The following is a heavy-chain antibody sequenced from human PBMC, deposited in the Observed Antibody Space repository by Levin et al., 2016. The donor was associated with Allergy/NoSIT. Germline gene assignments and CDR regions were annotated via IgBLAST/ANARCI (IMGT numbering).Heavy chain of an antibody. D-gene: IGHD3-16*02. J-gene: IGHJ6*03. V-gene: IGHV1-46*01. CDR1: GYTFTTYY. CDR3: ARGGLTFGKVIVFDDYYYNLDV. Sequence: ASVKVSCKPSGYTFTTYYIHWVRQAPGQGLEWMGMINPTNENTTSAQRFQGRVTMTRDTSTSIVYMELNSLRSEDTAVYYCARGGLTFGKVIVFDDYYYNLDVWGQGTTVTVSS. CDR2: INPTNENT.